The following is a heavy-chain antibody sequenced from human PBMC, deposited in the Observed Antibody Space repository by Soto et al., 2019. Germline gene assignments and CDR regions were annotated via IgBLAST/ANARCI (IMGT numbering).Heavy chain of an antibody. V-gene: IGHV3-23*01. CDR1: GFTFSSYA. CDR2: ISGSGGST. Sequence: EVQLLESGGGLVQPGGSLRLSCAASGFTFSSYAMSWVRQAPGKGLEWVSAISGSGGSTYYADSVKGRFTISRDNSKNTLYRQMNGMKAEATAVYYCAKGMWGSYDNWGEGTQVTVSS. D-gene: IGHD5-18*01. J-gene: IGHJ1*01. CDR3: AKGMWGSYDN.